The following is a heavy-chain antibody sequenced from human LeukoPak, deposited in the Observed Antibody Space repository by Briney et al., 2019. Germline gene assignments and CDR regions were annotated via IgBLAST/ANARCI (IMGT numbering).Heavy chain of an antibody. Sequence: PGGSLRLSCAASGFFFSDYSMNWVRQAPGKGLEGVSNIRGSGSGSGSGMYYADSVKGRFTISRDNAKNSLYLQMSSLRAEDTAFYYCARDNNWGFDFWGQGALVTVSS. CDR2: IRGSGSGSGSGM. CDR1: GFFFSDYS. D-gene: IGHD7-27*01. J-gene: IGHJ4*02. V-gene: IGHV3-48*04. CDR3: ARDNNWGFDF.